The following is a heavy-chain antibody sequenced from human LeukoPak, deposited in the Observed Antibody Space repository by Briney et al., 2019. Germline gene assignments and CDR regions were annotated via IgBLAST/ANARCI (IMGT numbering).Heavy chain of an antibody. Sequence: GSSVKVSCKASGGTFSSYAISWVRQAPGQGLEWMGGIIPIFGTANYAQKFQGRVTISRDTSATTAYMELSSLTSEDMAVFYCARAVRYASGPLTDLLPYYFDSWGQGTLVTVSS. J-gene: IGHJ4*02. V-gene: IGHV1-69*05. CDR2: IIPIFGTA. CDR1: GGTFSSYA. D-gene: IGHD6-19*01. CDR3: ARAVRYASGPLTDLLPYYFDS.